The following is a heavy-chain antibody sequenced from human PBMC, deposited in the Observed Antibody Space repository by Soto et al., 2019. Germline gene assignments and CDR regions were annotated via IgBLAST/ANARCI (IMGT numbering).Heavy chain of an antibody. CDR1: GFTFSNYG. D-gene: IGHD2-15*01. V-gene: IGHV3-30*18. Sequence: QVQLVESGGGVVQPGRSLRLSCAASGFTFSNYGMHWVRQAPGKGLEWMAVISYDGSNKYYADSVKGRFTISRDNSKNTLYLQINSLRAEDTAVYYCEKDVSRVANRHAYFDHWGQGTLVTVSS. CDR3: EKDVSRVANRHAYFDH. CDR2: ISYDGSNK. J-gene: IGHJ4*02.